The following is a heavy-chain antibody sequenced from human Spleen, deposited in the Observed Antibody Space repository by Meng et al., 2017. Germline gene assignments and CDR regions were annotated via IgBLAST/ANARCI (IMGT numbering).Heavy chain of an antibody. V-gene: IGHV3-74*01. CDR2: INGDGTST. D-gene: IGHD3-22*01. Sequence: GESLKISYAASGFTFSSHWMHWVRQAPGKGLVWVSRINGDGTSTNYADSVKGRFTISRDNARTTLYLQMNSLRAEDTAVYYCARAGGYYDSSGYTNWGQGTLVTVSS. CDR1: GFTFSSHW. J-gene: IGHJ4*02. CDR3: ARAGGYYDSSGYTN.